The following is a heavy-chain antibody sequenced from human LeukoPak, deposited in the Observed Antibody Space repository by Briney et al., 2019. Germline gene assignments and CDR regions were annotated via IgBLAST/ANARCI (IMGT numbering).Heavy chain of an antibody. J-gene: IGHJ4*02. V-gene: IGHV4-38-2*01. CDR2: IYHSGST. D-gene: IGHD6-19*01. CDR1: GYSISNGYY. Sequence: SETLSLTCAVSGYSISNGYYWGWIRQPPGKGLEWIGSIYHSGSTYYNPSLKSRVTMSVDTSKNQFSLKLSSVTAADTAVYYCARLRRGIAVAGSRFDYWGQGTLVTVSS. CDR3: ARLRRGIAVAGSRFDY.